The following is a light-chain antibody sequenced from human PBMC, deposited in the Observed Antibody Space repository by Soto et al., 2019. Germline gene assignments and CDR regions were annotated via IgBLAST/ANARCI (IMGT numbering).Light chain of an antibody. CDR2: APS. J-gene: IGKJ3*01. CDR1: QSMSTY. CDR3: QQSYIPPFT. V-gene: IGKV1-39*01. Sequence: DTQMTQSPSPLPASVGDRVAITCRASQSMSTYLNWYQQRPGKAPKLLSYAPSTLQSGVPSRCSGSGSGTDFTLTISSLQPEDFATYYCQQSYIPPFTVGPGTRWISN.